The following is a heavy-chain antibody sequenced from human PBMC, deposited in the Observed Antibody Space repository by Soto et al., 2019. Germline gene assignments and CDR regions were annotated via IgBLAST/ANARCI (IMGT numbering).Heavy chain of an antibody. CDR3: ARAMVRGVTQDATSYYGMDF. J-gene: IGHJ6*02. D-gene: IGHD3-10*01. Sequence: ASVKVSCKASGYTFTSYGISWVRQAPGQGLEWMGWISAYNGNTNYAQKLQGRVTMTTDTSTSTAYMELRSLRSDDTAVYYCARAMVRGVTQDATSYYGMDFWGQGTTVTVSS. V-gene: IGHV1-18*01. CDR2: ISAYNGNT. CDR1: GYTFTSYG.